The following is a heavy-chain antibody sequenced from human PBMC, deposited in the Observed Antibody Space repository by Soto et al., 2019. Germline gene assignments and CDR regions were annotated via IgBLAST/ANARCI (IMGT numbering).Heavy chain of an antibody. CDR3: AKDLTELRGGMDV. V-gene: IGHV3-23*01. D-gene: IGHD7-27*01. J-gene: IGHJ6*02. Sequence: GGSLRLSCAASGFTFSSYAMSWVRQAPGKGLEWVSAISGSGGSTYYADSVKGRFTISRDNSKNTLYLQMNSLRAENTAVYYCAKDLTELRGGMDVWGQGTTVTVSS. CDR2: ISGSGGST. CDR1: GFTFSSYA.